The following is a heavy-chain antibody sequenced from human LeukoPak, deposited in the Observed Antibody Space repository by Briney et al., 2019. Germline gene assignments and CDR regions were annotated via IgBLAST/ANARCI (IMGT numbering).Heavy chain of an antibody. D-gene: IGHD3-10*01. CDR2: IYTSGST. J-gene: IGHJ4*02. Sequence: SETLSLTCTVSGGSLSSYYWSWMRQPAGKGLEWIGRIYTSGSTNYNPSLKSRVTMSVDTSKNQFSLKLSSVTAADTAVYYCARDGESPPDSSFDYWGQGTLVTVSS. CDR1: GGSLSSYY. CDR3: ARDGESPPDSSFDY. V-gene: IGHV4-4*07.